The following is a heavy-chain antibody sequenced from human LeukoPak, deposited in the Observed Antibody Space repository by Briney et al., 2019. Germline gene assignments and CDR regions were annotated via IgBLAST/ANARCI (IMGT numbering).Heavy chain of an antibody. CDR1: GFTFSTYW. J-gene: IGHJ4*02. CDR2: LDRDGTTT. Sequence: GGSLRLSCVASGFTFSTYWMHWVRQAPGKGLEWVSRLDRDGTTTSYADSVYGRFTISRDNAKNSLYLQMNSLRAEDTALYYCAIAVAGPGLDYWGQGTLVTVSS. V-gene: IGHV3-74*01. D-gene: IGHD6-19*01. CDR3: AIAVAGPGLDY.